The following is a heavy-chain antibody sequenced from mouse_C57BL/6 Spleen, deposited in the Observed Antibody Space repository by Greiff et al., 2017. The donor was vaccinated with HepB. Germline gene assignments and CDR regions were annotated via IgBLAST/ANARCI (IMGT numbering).Heavy chain of an antibody. CDR1: GYTFTSYW. Sequence: QVQLKQPGAELVRPGSSVKLSCKASGYTFTSYWMDWVKQRPGQGLEWIGNIYPSDSETHYNQKFKDKATLTVDKSSSTAYMQLSSLTSEDSAVYYCARDGADGYDGGYWGQGTTLTVSS. D-gene: IGHD2-2*01. V-gene: IGHV1-61*01. CDR2: IYPSDSET. CDR3: ARDGADGYDGGY. J-gene: IGHJ2*01.